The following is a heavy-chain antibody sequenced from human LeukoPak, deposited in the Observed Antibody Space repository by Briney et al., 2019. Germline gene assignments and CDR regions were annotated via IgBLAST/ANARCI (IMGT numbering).Heavy chain of an antibody. J-gene: IGHJ6*02. CDR2: IWYDGSNK. D-gene: IGHD3-22*01. V-gene: IGHV3-33*01. Sequence: GGSLRLSCAASGFTFSSCGMHWVRQAPGKGLGWVAVIWYDGSNKYYADSVKGRFTISRDNSKNTLYLQMNSLRAEDTAVYYCARDMVIRRYYYYGMDVWGQGTTVTVSS. CDR1: GFTFSSCG. CDR3: ARDMVIRRYYYYGMDV.